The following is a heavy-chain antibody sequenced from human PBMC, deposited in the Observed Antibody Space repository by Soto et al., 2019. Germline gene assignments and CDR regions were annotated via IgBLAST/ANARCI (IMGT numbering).Heavy chain of an antibody. Sequence: EVQLVESGGGLVQPGGSVRLSCATSGFIFSTYWMHWVRQVPGKGLVWVSGINGDGSYTSYADSVQGRFIISRDNAKNTLYLQMNSLRAEDTAVYYCAPHFGEFELRWFGMDVWGQGTTVTVSS. CDR2: INGDGSYT. D-gene: IGHD3-10*01. CDR1: GFIFSTYW. V-gene: IGHV3-74*01. CDR3: APHFGEFELRWFGMDV. J-gene: IGHJ6*02.